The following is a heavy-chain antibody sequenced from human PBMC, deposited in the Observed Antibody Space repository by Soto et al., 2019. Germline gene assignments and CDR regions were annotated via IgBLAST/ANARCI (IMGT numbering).Heavy chain of an antibody. V-gene: IGHV3-15*01. CDR2: IKSQTDGETT. CDR3: TTDWAPYDSSGPYPLH. D-gene: IGHD3-22*01. J-gene: IGHJ4*02. Sequence: NPGGSLRLSCAASGFTFSSYGMHWVRQAPGKGLEWVGRIKSQTDGETTDYAAPVKGRFTISRDDSRNTLFLHLNSLKIEDTAVYYCTTDWAPYDSSGPYPLHWGQGTLVTVSS. CDR1: GFTFSSYG.